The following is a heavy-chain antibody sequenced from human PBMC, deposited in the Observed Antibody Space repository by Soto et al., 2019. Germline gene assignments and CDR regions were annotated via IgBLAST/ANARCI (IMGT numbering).Heavy chain of an antibody. D-gene: IGHD2-2*01. CDR2: ISKSDYT. Sequence: GESLKISCTVSGFAFNNYGINWVRQAPGKGLEWVSSISKSDYTYYSDSVKGRFAISRDNAKSSVSLQMNTLRVEDTAVYYCAREDSIIIPAVSDFWGQGTLVTVSS. CDR1: GFAFNNYG. CDR3: AREDSIIIPAVSDF. V-gene: IGHV3-21*01. J-gene: IGHJ4*02.